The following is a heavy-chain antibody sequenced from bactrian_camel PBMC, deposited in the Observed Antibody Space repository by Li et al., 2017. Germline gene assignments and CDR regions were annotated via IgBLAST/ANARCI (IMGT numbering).Heavy chain of an antibody. Sequence: HVQLVESGGGSVQPGGSLRLSCAASGFAFSSHWMNWVRQAPGKGLEWVSAVNTGGGSTYYADSLKGRFTISRDNSKNTLYLHMNSLKIEDTAMYYCAKDADRWYPGFGYWGRGTQVTVS. V-gene: IGHV3S1*01. CDR1: GFAFSSHW. CDR3: AKDADRWYPGFGY. CDR2: VNTGGGST. D-gene: IGHD6*01. J-gene: IGHJ6*01.